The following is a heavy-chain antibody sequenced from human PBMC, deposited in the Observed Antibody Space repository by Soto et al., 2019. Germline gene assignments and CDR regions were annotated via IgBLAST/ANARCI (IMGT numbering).Heavy chain of an antibody. Sequence: ASVKVSCKASGYTFTGYYIHWVRQAPGQGLEWMGWINPSSGGTNYAQKFQARVAMSRDTSITTAYMELTRLRADDTAVYYCARGGPYHGDGLDFWGQGTMVTVSS. D-gene: IGHD2-2*01. V-gene: IGHV1-2*02. CDR3: ARGGPYHGDGLDF. J-gene: IGHJ3*01. CDR2: INPSSGGT. CDR1: GYTFTGYY.